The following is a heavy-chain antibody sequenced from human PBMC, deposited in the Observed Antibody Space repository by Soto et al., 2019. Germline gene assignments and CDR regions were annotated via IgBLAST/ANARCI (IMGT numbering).Heavy chain of an antibody. CDR2: ISSNGGST. D-gene: IGHD3-9*01. V-gene: IGHV3-64*01. CDR3: ARKYYDILTGYYTHFDY. J-gene: IGHJ4*02. CDR1: GFTFSSYA. Sequence: GGSLRLSCAAFGFTFSSYAMHWVRQAPGKGLEYVSAISSNGGSTYYANSVKGRFTISRDNSKNTLYLQMGSLRAEDMAVYYCARKYYDILTGYYTHFDYWGQGTLVTVSS.